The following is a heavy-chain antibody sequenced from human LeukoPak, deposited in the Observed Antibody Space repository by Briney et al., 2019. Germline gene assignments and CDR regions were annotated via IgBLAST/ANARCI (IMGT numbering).Heavy chain of an antibody. CDR1: GGSFSGYY. D-gene: IGHD3-22*01. CDR3: ARPASGYPPDY. CDR2: INHSGST. J-gene: IGHJ4*02. Sequence: PSETLSLTCAVYGGSFSGYYWSWIRQPPGKGLEWIGEINHSGSTNYNPSLKSRVTISVDTSKNQFSLKLSSVTAADTAVYYCARPASGYPPDYWGQGTLVTVSS. V-gene: IGHV4-34*01.